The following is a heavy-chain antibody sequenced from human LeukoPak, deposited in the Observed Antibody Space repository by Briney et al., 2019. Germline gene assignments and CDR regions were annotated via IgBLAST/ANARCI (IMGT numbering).Heavy chain of an antibody. CDR1: GGSFSGYY. Sequence: SETLSLTCSVYGGSFSGYYWSWIRQPPGKGLEWIGEINHSGSTNYNPSLKSRVAISVDTSKNQFSLKLSSVTAADTAVYYCARAYTFDYWGQGTLVTVSS. J-gene: IGHJ4*02. V-gene: IGHV4-34*01. CDR3: ARAYTFDY. CDR2: INHSGST.